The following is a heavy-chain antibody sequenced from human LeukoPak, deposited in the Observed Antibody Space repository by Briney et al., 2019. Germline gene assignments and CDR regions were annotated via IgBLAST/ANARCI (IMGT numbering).Heavy chain of an antibody. J-gene: IGHJ4*02. V-gene: IGHV3-23*01. Sequence: GGSLRLSCTASGFTFKNYAMTWVRQAPGKGLEWFSAISGSGGSTYYADSVKGRFTISRDSSKSTLYLQMNSLRAEDTAVYYCAKGKYYYETSGYLIDYWGQGTLVTVSS. CDR1: GFTFKNYA. CDR2: ISGSGGST. D-gene: IGHD3-22*01. CDR3: AKGKYYYETSGYLIDY.